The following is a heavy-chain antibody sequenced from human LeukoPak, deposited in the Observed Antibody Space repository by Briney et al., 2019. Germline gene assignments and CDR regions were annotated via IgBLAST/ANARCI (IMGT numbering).Heavy chain of an antibody. Sequence: SETLSLTCSVSDGSINSYYWNWIRQPPGKGLEWIGNLYYSGSTNYNPSLKSRVTISLDTSKSQFSLRLSSVTAADTAVYYCAREQWGLVDHWGQGTLVTVSS. D-gene: IGHD1-26*01. CDR3: AREQWGLVDH. V-gene: IGHV4-59*01. J-gene: IGHJ5*02. CDR1: DGSINSYY. CDR2: LYYSGST.